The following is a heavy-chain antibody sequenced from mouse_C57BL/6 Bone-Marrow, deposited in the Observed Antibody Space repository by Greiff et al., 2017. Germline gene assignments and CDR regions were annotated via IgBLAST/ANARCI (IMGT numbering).Heavy chain of an antibody. J-gene: IGHJ4*01. CDR1: GYTFTSYW. CDR2: IHPNSGST. D-gene: IGHD6-1*01. V-gene: IGHV1-64*01. Sequence: QVQLQQPGAELVKPGASVKLSCKASGYTFTSYWMHWVKQRPGQGLEWIGMIHPNSGSTNYNEKFKSKATLTVDTSSSTAYMQLSSLTSEDSAVYACERPPVVPYAMDYWGRGNSDTISA. CDR3: ERPPVVPYAMDY.